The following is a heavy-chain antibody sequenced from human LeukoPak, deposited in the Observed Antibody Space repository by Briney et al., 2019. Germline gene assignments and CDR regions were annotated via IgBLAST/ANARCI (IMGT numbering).Heavy chain of an antibody. V-gene: IGHV4-34*01. CDR1: GGSFSGYY. J-gene: IGHJ4*02. CDR3: ARAAYSSDSFDY. D-gene: IGHD6-19*01. CDR2: INHSGST. Sequence: PSETLSLTCAVYGGSFSGYYWSWLRQPPGKGLEWIGEINHSGSTNYNPSLKSRITISVDTSKNQFSLKLSSVTAADTAVYYCARAAYSSDSFDYWGQGTLVTVSS.